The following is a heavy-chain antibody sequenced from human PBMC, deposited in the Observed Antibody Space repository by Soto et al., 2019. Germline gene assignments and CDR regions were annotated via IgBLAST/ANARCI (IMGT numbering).Heavy chain of an antibody. Sequence: GGSLRLSCAASGFTFSSYSMNWVRQAPGKGLEWVSSISSSSSYIYYADSVKGRFTISRDNAKNSLYLQMNSLRAEDTAVYYCARVGHTLTTVTTYINFSYYGMDVWGQGTTVTVSS. J-gene: IGHJ6*02. D-gene: IGHD4-17*01. CDR1: GFTFSSYS. CDR3: ARVGHTLTTVTTYINFSYYGMDV. V-gene: IGHV3-21*01. CDR2: ISSSSSYI.